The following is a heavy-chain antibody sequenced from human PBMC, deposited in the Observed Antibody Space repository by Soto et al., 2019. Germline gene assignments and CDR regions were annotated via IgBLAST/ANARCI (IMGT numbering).Heavy chain of an antibody. J-gene: IGHJ4*01. CDR3: AGDPGFRSDY. V-gene: IGHV1-18*01. CDR2: ISAYNGNT. CDR1: GYTFTSYG. Sequence: QVQLVQSGAEVKKPGASVKVSCKASGYTFTSYGISWVRQAPGQGLEWMGWISAYNGNTNYAQKLQGRVNMTSDTSDSTDYMELRSLGSYDTSLYYCAGDPGFRSDYRGQGTRLTVSP. D-gene: IGHD3-9*01.